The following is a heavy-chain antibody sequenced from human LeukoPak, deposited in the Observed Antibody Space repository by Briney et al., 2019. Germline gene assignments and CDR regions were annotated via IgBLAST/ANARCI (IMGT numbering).Heavy chain of an antibody. V-gene: IGHV3-23*01. CDR3: ARSSGYGIEVSDH. D-gene: IGHD5-12*01. CDR1: GFTFSSYA. Sequence: GGSLRLSCAASGFTFSSYAMSWVRQAPGKGLEWVSAISGSGGSTYYADSVKGRFTISRDNSKNTLYLQVNSLRADDTALYYCARSSGYGIEVSDHWGQGTLVTVSS. CDR2: ISGSGGST. J-gene: IGHJ4*02.